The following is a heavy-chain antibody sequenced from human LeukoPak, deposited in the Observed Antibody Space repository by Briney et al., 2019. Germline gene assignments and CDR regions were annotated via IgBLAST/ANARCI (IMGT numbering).Heavy chain of an antibody. Sequence: GGSLRPSCAASGFTFSGSAMHWVRQASGKGLEWVGRIRSKANSYATAYAASVKGRFTISRDDSKNTAYLQMNSLKTEDTAVYYCTRLGPALPGSGSFRDYWGQGTLVTVSS. V-gene: IGHV3-73*01. CDR3: TRLGPALPGSGSFRDY. CDR2: IRSKANSYAT. J-gene: IGHJ4*02. CDR1: GFTFSGSA. D-gene: IGHD3-10*01.